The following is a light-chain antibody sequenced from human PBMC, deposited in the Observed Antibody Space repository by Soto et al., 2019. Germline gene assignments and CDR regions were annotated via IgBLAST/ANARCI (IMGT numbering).Light chain of an antibody. J-gene: IGKJ1*01. V-gene: IGKV3D-15*01. CDR1: QSVSSD. CDR3: QQYADWPRT. Sequence: EIVLTQSPATLSVSPGEGATLSCRASQSVSSDLAWYQHRPGQAPRLLISGSSTSATDIPDRFRGSGSGTVFTLTISSLQSEDFAVYDCQQYADWPRTFGQGTKVEIK. CDR2: GSS.